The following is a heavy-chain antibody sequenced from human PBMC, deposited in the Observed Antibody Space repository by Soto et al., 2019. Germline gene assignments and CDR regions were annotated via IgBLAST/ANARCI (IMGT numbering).Heavy chain of an antibody. J-gene: IGHJ3*02. Sequence: ASVKVSGKASGYTFTGYYMHWVRQAPGQGLEWMGWINPNSGGTNYAQKFQGWVTMTRDTSISTAYMELSRLRSDDTAVYYCARGAEVGAPLGAAFDIWGQGTMVTVSS. CDR1: GYTFTGYY. D-gene: IGHD1-26*01. V-gene: IGHV1-2*04. CDR2: INPNSGGT. CDR3: ARGAEVGAPLGAAFDI.